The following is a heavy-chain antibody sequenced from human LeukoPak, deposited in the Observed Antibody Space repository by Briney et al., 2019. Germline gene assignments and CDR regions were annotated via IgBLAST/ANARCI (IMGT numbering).Heavy chain of an antibody. V-gene: IGHV4-59*01. J-gene: IGHJ5*02. CDR1: GDSISSYY. Sequence: SETLSLTCTVSGDSISSYYWSWIRQPPGKGLEWIGYIYYSGSTTYNPSLKSRVTISVDTSKNQFSLRLSSVTAADTAVYYCARGSVFGAEAAAGLNWFDPWGQGTLVTVSS. D-gene: IGHD6-13*01. CDR2: IYYSGST. CDR3: ARGSVFGAEAAAGLNWFDP.